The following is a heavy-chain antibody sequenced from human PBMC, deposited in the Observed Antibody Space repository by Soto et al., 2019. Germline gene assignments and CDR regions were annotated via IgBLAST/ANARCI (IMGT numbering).Heavy chain of an antibody. CDR1: GFIFSSHA. D-gene: IGHD3-22*01. Sequence: GGSLRLSCAASGFIFSSHAMSWVRQAPGKGLEWVSAICGGGGSTYYADSVKGRFTISRDNSKNTLFLQMNSPRAEDTALYYCAKNYYDSTGFDAFGIWGQGTKVTVSS. J-gene: IGHJ3*02. CDR3: AKNYYDSTGFDAFGI. CDR2: ICGGGGST. V-gene: IGHV3-23*01.